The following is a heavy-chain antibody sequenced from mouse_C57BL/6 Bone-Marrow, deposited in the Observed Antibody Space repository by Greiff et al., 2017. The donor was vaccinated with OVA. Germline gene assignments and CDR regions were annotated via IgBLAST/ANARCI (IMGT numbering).Heavy chain of an antibody. V-gene: IGHV3-6*01. CDR2: ISYDGSN. Sequence: EVQLVESGPGLVKPSQSLSLTCSVTGYSITSGYYWNWIRQFPGNKLEWMGYISYDGSNNYNPSLKNRISITRDTSKNQFFLKLNSVTTEDTATYDCARENYYWYFDVWGTGTTVTVSS. CDR1: GYSITSGYY. CDR3: ARENYYWYFDV. J-gene: IGHJ1*03.